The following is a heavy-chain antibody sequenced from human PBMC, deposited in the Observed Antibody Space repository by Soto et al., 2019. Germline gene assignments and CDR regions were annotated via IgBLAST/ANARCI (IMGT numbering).Heavy chain of an antibody. V-gene: IGHV4-4*02. Sequence: QVQLQESGPGLVRPSGTVSLTCAVSGPSISSDNWWSWVRQPPGKGLEWIGEIHHSGSTNYNPSLKSRVTMSVVPSKDLFSLTLTSVTAADTAFYYCARDQGSHPGDWGQGTLVSVSS. CDR3: ARDQGSHPGD. D-gene: IGHD6-13*01. CDR2: IHHSGST. J-gene: IGHJ4*02. CDR1: GPSISSDNW.